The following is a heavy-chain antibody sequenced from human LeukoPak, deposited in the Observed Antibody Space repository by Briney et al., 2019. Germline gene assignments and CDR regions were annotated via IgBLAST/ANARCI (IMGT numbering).Heavy chain of an antibody. CDR3: AKGWFDP. V-gene: IGHV3-30*18. CDR2: ISYDGSNK. J-gene: IGHJ5*02. Sequence: GGSLRLSCAASGFTFSSYGMHWVRQAPGKGLEWVAVISYDGSNKYYADSVKGRFTISRDNSKNTLYLQMNSLRAEDTAVYYCAKGWFDPWGQGTLVSVSS. CDR1: GFTFSSYG.